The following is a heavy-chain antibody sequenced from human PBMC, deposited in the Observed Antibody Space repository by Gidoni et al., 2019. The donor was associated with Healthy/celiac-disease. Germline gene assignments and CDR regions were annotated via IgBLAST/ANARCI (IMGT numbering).Heavy chain of an antibody. V-gene: IGHV3-7*03. D-gene: IGHD3-22*01. J-gene: IGHJ4*02. Sequence: EVQLVESGGGLVQPGGSLRLSCAASGFPFSSYWMSWVRQAPGKGLEWVANIKQDGSEKYYVDSVKGRFTISRDNAKNSLYLQMNSLRAEDTAVYYCARAGRESSGYYRYWGQGTLVTVSS. CDR3: ARAGRESSGYYRY. CDR2: IKQDGSEK. CDR1: GFPFSSYW.